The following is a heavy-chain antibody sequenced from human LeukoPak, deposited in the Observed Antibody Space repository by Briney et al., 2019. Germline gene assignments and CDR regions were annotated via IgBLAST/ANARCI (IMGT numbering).Heavy chain of an antibody. CDR3: AKDPAIGQNCFDP. Sequence: PGGSLRLSCAASGFTFSSHAMSWVRQAPGKGLEWVSAISGSGYSTYYADSVKGRFTISRDNSKNTLYLQMNSLRAEDTAVYYCAKDPAIGQNCFDPWGQGTLVTVSS. CDR2: ISGSGYST. D-gene: IGHD2-2*01. J-gene: IGHJ5*02. CDR1: GFTFSSHA. V-gene: IGHV3-23*01.